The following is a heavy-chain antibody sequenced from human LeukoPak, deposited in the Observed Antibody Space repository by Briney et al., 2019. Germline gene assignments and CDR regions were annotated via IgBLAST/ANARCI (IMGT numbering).Heavy chain of an antibody. V-gene: IGHV1-46*01. Sequence: VASVKVSCKASGYTFTSYYMHWVRQAPGQGLEWMGIINPSGGSTSYAQKFQGRVTMTRDTSTSTVYMELSSLRSEDTAVSYCARHSTGYAFDIWGQGAMVTVSS. CDR2: INPSGGST. J-gene: IGHJ3*02. CDR3: ARHSTGYAFDI. CDR1: GYTFTSYY. D-gene: IGHD2-8*02.